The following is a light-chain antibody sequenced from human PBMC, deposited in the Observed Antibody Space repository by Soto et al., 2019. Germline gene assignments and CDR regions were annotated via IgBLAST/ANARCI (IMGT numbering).Light chain of an antibody. CDR2: LGS. CDR3: MQALETPPT. Sequence: DIVMTQSPLSLPVAPGEPASIACRFSQSLLHSNGYNSLDWYLQKPGQSPQLLIYLGSNRASGVPDRFSGSGAGTDFTLKISRVEAEDVGVYYCMQALETPPTFGQGTKVDIK. J-gene: IGKJ1*01. V-gene: IGKV2-28*01. CDR1: QSLLHSNGYNS.